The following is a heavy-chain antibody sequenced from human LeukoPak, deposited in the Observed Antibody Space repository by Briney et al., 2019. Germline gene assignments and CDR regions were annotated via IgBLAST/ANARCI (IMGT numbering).Heavy chain of an antibody. D-gene: IGHD5-24*01. CDR2: INAGNRNT. J-gene: IGHJ4*02. V-gene: IGHV1-3*01. Sequence: ASVKVSCKASGYTFTTYTMHWVRQAPGQRLEWMGWINAGNRNTKYSQKFQGRVTITRDTSASTAYMDLSSLRSEDTAVYYCAREIDRDGYNRFFDYWGQGILVTVSS. CDR1: GYTFTTYT. CDR3: AREIDRDGYNRFFDY.